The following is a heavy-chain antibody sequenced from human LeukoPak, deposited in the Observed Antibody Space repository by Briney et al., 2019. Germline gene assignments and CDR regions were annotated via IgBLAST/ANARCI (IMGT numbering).Heavy chain of an antibody. V-gene: IGHV1-2*02. CDR3: ARGAAVAGSPKDY. J-gene: IGHJ4*02. CDR1: GYTFTGYY. D-gene: IGHD6-19*01. Sequence: VASVKVSCKASGYTFTGYYMHWVRPAPGQGLEWMGWINPNSGGTNYAQKFQGRVTMTRDTSISTAYMELSRLRSDDTAVYYCARGAAVAGSPKDYWGQGTLVTVSS. CDR2: INPNSGGT.